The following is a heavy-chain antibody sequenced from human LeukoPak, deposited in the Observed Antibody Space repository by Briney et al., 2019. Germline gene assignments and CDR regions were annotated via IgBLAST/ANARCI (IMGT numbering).Heavy chain of an antibody. D-gene: IGHD5-18*01. V-gene: IGHV4-4*07. CDR2: IYTSGST. Sequence: PSETLSLTCTVSGNSFGDYYWSWIRQPAGKGLEWIGRIYTSGSTTYNPSLKSRVTMSVDTSKSQFSLKLSSVTAADTAVYYCATGVDTAMVVPFDPWGQGTLVTVSS. CDR3: ATGVDTAMVVPFDP. CDR1: GNSFGDYY. J-gene: IGHJ5*02.